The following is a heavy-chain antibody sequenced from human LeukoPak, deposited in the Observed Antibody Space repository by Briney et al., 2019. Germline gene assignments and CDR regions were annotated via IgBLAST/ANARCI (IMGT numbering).Heavy chain of an antibody. CDR2: IYHSGST. D-gene: IGHD3-10*01. J-gene: IGHJ5*02. CDR3: ARSIYGSGSYYRP. Sequence: SETLSLTCTVSGGSISSSSYYWGWIRQPPGKGLEWIGSIYHSGSTYYNPSLKSRVTISVDKSKNQFSLKLRSVTAADTAVYYCARSIYGSGSYYRPWGQGTLVTVSS. V-gene: IGHV4-39*07. CDR1: GGSISSSSYY.